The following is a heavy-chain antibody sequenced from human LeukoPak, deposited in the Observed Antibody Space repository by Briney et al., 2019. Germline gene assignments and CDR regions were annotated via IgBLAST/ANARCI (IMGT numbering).Heavy chain of an antibody. V-gene: IGHV3-30-3*01. J-gene: IGHJ4*02. CDR2: ISYDGSNK. D-gene: IGHD6-19*01. Sequence: PGGSLRLSCAASGFTFSSYAMHWVRQAPGKGLEWVAVISYDGSNKYYADSVKGRFTISRDNSKNALYLQMNSLRAEDTAVYYCAREVPLYSSGWANTPLNWGQGTLVTVSS. CDR1: GFTFSSYA. CDR3: AREVPLYSSGWANTPLN.